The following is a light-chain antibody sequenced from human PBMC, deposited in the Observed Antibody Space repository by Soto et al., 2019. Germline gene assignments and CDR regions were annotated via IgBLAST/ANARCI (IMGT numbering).Light chain of an antibody. J-gene: IGKJ1*01. Sequence: DIQMAQSPSTLSASVGDRVTFPCRASQSIDTWLAWYQQKPGKAPKLLIFDASSLESGVPSRFSGSGSGTEFTLTISSLQPDDFATYFCQHYNSYSPTFGQGTKVEI. CDR1: QSIDTW. V-gene: IGKV1-5*01. CDR2: DAS. CDR3: QHYNSYSPT.